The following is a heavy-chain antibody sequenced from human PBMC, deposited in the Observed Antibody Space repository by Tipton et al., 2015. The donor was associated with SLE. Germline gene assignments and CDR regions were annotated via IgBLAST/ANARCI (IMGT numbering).Heavy chain of an antibody. D-gene: IGHD3-10*01. CDR3: ASGFGELLIPQY. V-gene: IGHV4-39*01. Sequence: TLSLTCTVSGGSISISSHFWGWIRQPPEKGLEWIGSIYYSGNTYYNPSLKSRVSVSIDSSKNQFYLRLSSVTVADTAVYYCASGFGELLIPQYWGQGALVTVSS. J-gene: IGHJ4*02. CDR2: IYYSGNT. CDR1: GGSISISSHF.